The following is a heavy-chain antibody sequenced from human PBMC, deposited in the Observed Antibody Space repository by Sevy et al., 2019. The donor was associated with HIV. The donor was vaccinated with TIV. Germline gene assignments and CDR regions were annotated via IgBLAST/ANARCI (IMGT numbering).Heavy chain of an antibody. J-gene: IGHJ3*02. Sequence: GGSLRLSCTASGFTFGEYAMSWFRQAPGKGLEWVGFIRSKTYGGTTEYAASVKGRFTISRDDSKSIAYLQMNSLKTEDTAMYYCSREGSEGSVAQPYAFDIWGQRTMVTVSS. CDR3: SREGSEGSVAQPYAFDI. V-gene: IGHV3-49*03. CDR1: GFTFGEYA. CDR2: IRSKTYGGTT. D-gene: IGHD6-19*01.